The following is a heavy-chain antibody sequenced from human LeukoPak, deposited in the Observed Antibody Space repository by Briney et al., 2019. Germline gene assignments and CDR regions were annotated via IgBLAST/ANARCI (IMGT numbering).Heavy chain of an antibody. J-gene: IGHJ4*02. CDR1: GFTFSSYG. CDR2: ISYDGSNK. V-gene: IGHV3-30*18. D-gene: IGHD2-2*01. CDR3: AKALEKDIVVVPAVMDY. Sequence: PGRSLRLSCAASGFTFSSYGMHWVRQAPGKGLEWVAVISYDGSNKYYADSVKGRFTISRDNSKNTLYLQMNSLRAEDTAVYYCAKALEKDIVVVPAVMDYWGQGTLVTVSP.